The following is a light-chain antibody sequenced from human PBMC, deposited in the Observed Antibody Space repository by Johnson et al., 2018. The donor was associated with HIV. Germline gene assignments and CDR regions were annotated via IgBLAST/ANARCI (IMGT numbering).Light chain of an antibody. CDR3: GTWDSSLSFSKV. Sequence: QPVLTQPPSVSAAPGQKVTISCSGSSSNIGNNYVSWYQQLPGTAPKLLIYDNNKRTSGIPDRFSGSKSGTSATLGITGLQTGDEADYYCGTWDSSLSFSKVFGTGTKVTVL. V-gene: IGLV1-51*01. CDR2: DNN. J-gene: IGLJ1*01. CDR1: SSNIGNNY.